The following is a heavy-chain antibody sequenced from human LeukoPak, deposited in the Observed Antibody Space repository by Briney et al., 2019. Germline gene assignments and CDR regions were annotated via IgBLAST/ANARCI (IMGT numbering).Heavy chain of an antibody. Sequence: SETLSLTCTVSGGSISSSSYYWGWIRQPPGKGLEWIGSIYYSGSTYYNPSLKSRVTISVDTSKNQFSLKLTSVTAADTAVYYCARHLVGATMWWYFDLWGRGTLVTVSS. V-gene: IGHV4-39*01. D-gene: IGHD1-26*01. CDR1: GGSISSSSYY. CDR2: IYYSGST. CDR3: ARHLVGATMWWYFDL. J-gene: IGHJ2*01.